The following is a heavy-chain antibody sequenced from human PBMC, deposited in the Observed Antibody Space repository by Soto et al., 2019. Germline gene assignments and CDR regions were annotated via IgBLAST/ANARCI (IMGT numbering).Heavy chain of an antibody. CDR2: IYGNGGGT. CDR1: GFTFSTYS. Sequence: GGSLRLSCAGSGFTFSTYSMNWVRQAPGKGLEWVSGIYGNGGGTFYADSVKGRFTISRDNSKNTLYLQMNSLRAEDTAVYYCARGKSSSGLLHYYYYGMDVWGQGTTVTAP. D-gene: IGHD6-6*01. J-gene: IGHJ6*02. V-gene: IGHV3-23*01. CDR3: ARGKSSSGLLHYYYYGMDV.